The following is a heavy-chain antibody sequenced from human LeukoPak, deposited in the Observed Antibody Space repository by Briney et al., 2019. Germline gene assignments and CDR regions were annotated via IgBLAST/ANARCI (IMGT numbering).Heavy chain of an antibody. CDR1: GFTFCDYA. CDR3: TRDHPDHSSSSI. V-gene: IGHV3-49*03. Sequence: GGSLRLSCTASGFTFCDYAMSWFRQAPGKGLEWVGFIRSKAYGGTTEYAASVKGRFTISRYDSKSIAYLQMNSLKTEDTAVYHCTRDHPDHSSSSIWGQGTLVTVSS. J-gene: IGHJ4*02. CDR2: IRSKAYGGTT. D-gene: IGHD6-6*01.